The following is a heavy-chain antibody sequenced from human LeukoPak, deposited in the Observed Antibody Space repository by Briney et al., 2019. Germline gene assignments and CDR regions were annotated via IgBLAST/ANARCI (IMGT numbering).Heavy chain of an antibody. CDR3: ARGGRGVAAAGTKWFDP. Sequence: ASVTVSCKASGYTFTTYRINWLRQAPGQGLEWMGWINTYNGNTNYAQKLQGRVTMTTDTSTSTAYMELRSLRSDDTAVYYCARGGRGVAAAGTKWFDPWGQGTLVTVSS. CDR1: GYTFTTYR. D-gene: IGHD6-13*01. V-gene: IGHV1-18*01. CDR2: INTYNGNT. J-gene: IGHJ5*02.